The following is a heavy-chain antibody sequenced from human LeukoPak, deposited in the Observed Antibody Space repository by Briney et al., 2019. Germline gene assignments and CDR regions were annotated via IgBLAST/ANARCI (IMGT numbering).Heavy chain of an antibody. V-gene: IGHV4-59*12. Sequence: SETLSLTCTVSGGSISSYYWSWIRQPPGKGLEWIGYIYYSGSTYYNPSLKSRVTISVDTSKNQFSLRLSSVTAADTAVYYCARERSTYDFWSGYYKLYKTYYYYYYMDVWGKGTTVTVSS. J-gene: IGHJ6*03. D-gene: IGHD3-3*01. CDR2: IYYSGST. CDR1: GGSISSYY. CDR3: ARERSTYDFWSGYYKLYKTYYYYYYMDV.